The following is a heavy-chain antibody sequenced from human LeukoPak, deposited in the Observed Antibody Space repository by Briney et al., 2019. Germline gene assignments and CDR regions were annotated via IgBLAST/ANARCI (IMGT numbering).Heavy chain of an antibody. D-gene: IGHD4-17*01. V-gene: IGHV1-3*01. J-gene: IGHJ4*02. Sequence: GASVKVSCTASGYTFTNYAMHWVRQAPGQRLEWMGWINAGNGNTKYSQKFQGRVTITRDTSASTAYMELSSLRPEDTAVYYCASLSHDYGDYADYWGQGTLVTVSS. CDR1: GYTFTNYA. CDR2: INAGNGNT. CDR3: ASLSHDYGDYADY.